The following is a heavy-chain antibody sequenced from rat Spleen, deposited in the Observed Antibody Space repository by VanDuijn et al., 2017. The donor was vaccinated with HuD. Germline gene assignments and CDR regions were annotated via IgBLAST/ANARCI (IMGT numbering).Heavy chain of an antibody. Sequence: EVQLVESGGDLVQPGRSLKLSCAASGFSFSDYNMAWVRQAPKKGLEWVAYISFDGGTTFYRDSVKGRFSISRDNAKSTLYLQMDSLRSEDTATYYCTRGYVMDAWGQGASVTVSS. CDR3: TRGYVMDA. J-gene: IGHJ4*01. V-gene: IGHV5-7*01. CDR2: ISFDGGTT. CDR1: GFSFSDYN.